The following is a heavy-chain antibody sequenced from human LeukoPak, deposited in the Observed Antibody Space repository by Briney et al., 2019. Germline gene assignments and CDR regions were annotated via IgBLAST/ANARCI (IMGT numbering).Heavy chain of an antibody. Sequence: GSLRLSCAASGFTFSDYYMSWIRQAPGKGLEWVSYISSSGSTTYYADSVKGRFTISRDNSKNTLYLQMNSLRAEDTAVYYCARALPPVDAADYWGQGTLVTVPS. J-gene: IGHJ4*02. D-gene: IGHD2-15*01. CDR2: ISSSGSTT. CDR1: GFTFSDYY. CDR3: ARALPPVDAADY. V-gene: IGHV3-11*04.